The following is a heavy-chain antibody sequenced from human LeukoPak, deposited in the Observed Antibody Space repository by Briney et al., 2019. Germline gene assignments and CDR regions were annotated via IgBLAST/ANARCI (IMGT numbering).Heavy chain of an antibody. CDR3: AREAYCGGDCYSGFDY. D-gene: IGHD2-21*02. Sequence: SETLSLTCAVSGDSISRNNYYWGWIRQPPGKGPEWIGTISYSGSTYYIPSLKSRVTISVDTSKNQFSLKLSSVTAADTAVYYCAREAYCGGDCYSGFDYWGQGTLVTVSS. J-gene: IGHJ4*02. V-gene: IGHV4-39*07. CDR1: GDSISRNNYY. CDR2: ISYSGST.